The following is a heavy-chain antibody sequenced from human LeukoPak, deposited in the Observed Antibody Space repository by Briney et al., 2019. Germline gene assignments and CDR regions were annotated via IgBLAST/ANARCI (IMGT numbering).Heavy chain of an antibody. CDR1: GFALSAYS. Sequence: GGSLRLSCAVSGFALSAYSMHWVRQAPGKGLQWVAVISYDGSNRYYADSMKGRFTISRDNSKNTVYLEMNSVRIDDTAVYYCALESGVVASYWGQGTLVTVSS. CDR2: ISYDGSNR. CDR3: ALESGVVASY. D-gene: IGHD3-3*01. V-gene: IGHV3-30-3*01. J-gene: IGHJ4*02.